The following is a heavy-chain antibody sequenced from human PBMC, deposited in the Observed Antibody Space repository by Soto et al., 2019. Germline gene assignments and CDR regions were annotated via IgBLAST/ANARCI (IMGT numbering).Heavy chain of an antibody. J-gene: IGHJ5*02. CDR2: ISAYNGNT. V-gene: IGHV1-18*01. CDR1: GYTFTSYG. D-gene: IGHD4-17*01. CDR3: ARLVARDYRPNWFDP. Sequence: QVQLVQSGAEVKKPGASVKVSCKASGYTFTSYGISWVRQAPGQGLEWMGWISAYNGNTNYAQKLQGRVTMTTDTATSTAYMELRSLRSDDTAVYYCARLVARDYRPNWFDPWGQGTLVTVSS.